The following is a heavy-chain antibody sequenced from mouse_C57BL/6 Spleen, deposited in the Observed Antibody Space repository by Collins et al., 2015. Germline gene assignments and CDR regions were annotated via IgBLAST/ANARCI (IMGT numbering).Heavy chain of an antibody. V-gene: IGHV1-53*01. J-gene: IGHJ2*01. D-gene: IGHD2-1*01. Sequence: TELLKSKATLTVDKSSSTAYMQLSSLTSEDSAVYYCARDNYGNYFDYWGQGTTLTVSS. CDR3: ARDNYGNYFDY.